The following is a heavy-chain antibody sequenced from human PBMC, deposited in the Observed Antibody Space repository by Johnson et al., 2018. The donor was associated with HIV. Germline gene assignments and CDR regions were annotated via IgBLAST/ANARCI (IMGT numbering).Heavy chain of an antibody. V-gene: IGHV3-20*04. CDR2: INWNGGST. Sequence: VQLVESGGGLVKPGGSLRLSCAASGFTFDDYGMSWVRQAPGKGLEWVSGINWNGGSTGYADSVKGRFTISRDNAKNSLYLQMNSLRAEDTAVYYCAREREIFGVVTEDAFDIWGQGTMVTVSS. D-gene: IGHD3-3*01. CDR1: GFTFDDYG. J-gene: IGHJ3*02. CDR3: AREREIFGVVTEDAFDI.